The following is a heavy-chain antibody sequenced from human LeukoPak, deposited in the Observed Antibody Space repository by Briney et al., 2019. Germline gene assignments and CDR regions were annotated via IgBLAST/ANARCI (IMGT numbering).Heavy chain of an antibody. V-gene: IGHV4-34*01. D-gene: IGHD6-6*01. CDR2: INHSGST. J-gene: IGHJ4*02. CDR1: GGSFSGYY. CDR3: ARLYTSDIKYDY. Sequence: PSETLSLTCAVYGGSFSGYYWSWIRQPPGKGLEWIGQINHSGSTNYNPSLKSRATISVDTSKNQFSLKLTSVTAADTAVYYCARLYTSDIKYDYWGQGTLVTVSS.